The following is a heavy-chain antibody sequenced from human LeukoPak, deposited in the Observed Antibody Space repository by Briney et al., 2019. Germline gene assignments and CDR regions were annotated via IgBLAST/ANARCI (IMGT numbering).Heavy chain of an antibody. CDR1: GFTFSSYG. CDR2: IWYDGSNK. V-gene: IGHV3-30*02. Sequence: PGGSLRLSCAASGFTFSSYGMHWVRQAPGKGLEWVAVIWYDGSNKYYADSVKGRFFISRDYSKNTLYPQMNTLRAEDTAVYYCATPGEMATISYFDYWGQGTLVTVSS. CDR3: ATPGEMATISYFDY. D-gene: IGHD5-12*01. J-gene: IGHJ4*02.